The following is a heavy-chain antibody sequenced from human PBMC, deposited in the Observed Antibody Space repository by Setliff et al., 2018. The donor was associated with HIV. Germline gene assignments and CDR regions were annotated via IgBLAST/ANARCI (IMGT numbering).Heavy chain of an antibody. J-gene: IGHJ2*01. V-gene: IGHV4-61*09. Sequence: SETLSLTCTVSGGSISSGSYYWSWIRQPAGKGLEWIGHIYTSGSTNFNPSLKSRVTISVDTSKNQFSLKLSSVTAADTAVYYCAREYVSRLYWYFDLWGRGTLVTVSS. CDR1: GGSISSGSYY. CDR2: IYTSGST. D-gene: IGHD2-8*01. CDR3: AREYVSRLYWYFDL.